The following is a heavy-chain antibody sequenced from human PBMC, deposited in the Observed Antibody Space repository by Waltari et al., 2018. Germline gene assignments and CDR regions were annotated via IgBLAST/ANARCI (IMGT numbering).Heavy chain of an antibody. CDR2: MSYTGAT. J-gene: IGHJ3*01. Sequence: QLQLQESGPGLVKPSETLSLTCSVSGVSITSNRHYWGWIRQPPGQGLEWIGTMSYTGATYSSPSLESRVTVSRDTSKNQLSLKLVSMTAADTAVYYCATYIGASVGTAAFDVWGQGTMVAVSS. D-gene: IGHD1-1*01. V-gene: IGHV4-39*01. CDR3: ATYIGASVGTAAFDV. CDR1: GVSITSNRHY.